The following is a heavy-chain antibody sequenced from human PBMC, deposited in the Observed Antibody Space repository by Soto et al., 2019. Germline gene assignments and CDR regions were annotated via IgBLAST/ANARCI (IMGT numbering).Heavy chain of an antibody. J-gene: IGHJ4*02. V-gene: IGHV1-3*01. CDR2: INAGNGNT. Sequence: VKVSCKASGYIFTSYAMHWVRQAPGQRLEWMGWINAGNGNTKYSQNFQGRVTITRDTSASTAYMELSSLRSEDTAVYYCARGPGGPDGPGDYWGQGALVTVSS. CDR3: ARGPGGPDGPGDY. CDR1: GYIFTSYA. D-gene: IGHD2-15*01.